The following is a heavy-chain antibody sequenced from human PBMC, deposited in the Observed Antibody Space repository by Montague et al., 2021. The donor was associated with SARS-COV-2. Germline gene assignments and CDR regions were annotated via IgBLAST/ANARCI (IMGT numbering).Heavy chain of an antibody. CDR2: IDWDDDK. CDR1: GFSLSTNGMC. CDR3: ARISAVAGHDY. Sequence: PALVKPTQTLTLTCTFSGFSLSTNGMCVNWVRRSPGKALEWLALIDWDDDKYYSTSLKTRLTISRDTSKNQVVLTMTNMDPVDTATYFCARISAVAGHDYWGQGTLVTVSS. D-gene: IGHD6-13*01. V-gene: IGHV2-70*20. J-gene: IGHJ4*02.